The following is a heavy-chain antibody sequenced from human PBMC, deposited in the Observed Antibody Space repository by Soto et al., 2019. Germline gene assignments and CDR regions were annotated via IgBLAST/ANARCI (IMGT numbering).Heavy chain of an antibody. CDR1: GFTFSTYA. V-gene: IGHV3-23*01. Sequence: PGGSLRLSCAASGFTFSTYAMNWVRQAPGKRLEWVSTVSGSADSTYYADSVKGRFTIPRDNTKSTLHLQMNSLRAEDTAVYYCTKGSTGDCSSTSCLYYFDFWGQGTLVTVSS. D-gene: IGHD2-2*01. J-gene: IGHJ4*02. CDR3: TKGSTGDCSSTSCLYYFDF. CDR2: VSGSADST.